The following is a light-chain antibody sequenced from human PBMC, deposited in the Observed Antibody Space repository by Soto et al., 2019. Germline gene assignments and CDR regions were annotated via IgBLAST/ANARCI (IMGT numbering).Light chain of an antibody. J-gene: IGKJ5*01. CDR2: DAS. Sequence: ALTQSPGTLSSSPGERATLSCRASQSVSSYLAWYQQKPGQAPRLLIYDASNRATGIPARFSGSGSGTDFTLTISSLEPEDFALYYCQQRSNWPITFGQGTRLEIK. V-gene: IGKV3-11*01. CDR3: QQRSNWPIT. CDR1: QSVSSY.